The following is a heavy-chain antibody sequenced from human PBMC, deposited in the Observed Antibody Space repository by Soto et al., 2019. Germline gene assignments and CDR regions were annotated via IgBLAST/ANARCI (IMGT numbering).Heavy chain of an antibody. CDR2: IHNDGSRT. D-gene: IGHD1-26*01. J-gene: IGHJ3*01. CDR3: ARGDRGTFDL. V-gene: IGHV3-74*03. Sequence: EVQLVESGGGLVQPGESLRLSCAASGFTFSYYSMHWVRQTPGKGLLWVSHIHNDGSRTTYADSVKGRFTISRDNARNTVYLQMNSLRDDDTAVYYCARGDRGTFDLWGQGTAVTVSS. CDR1: GFTFSYYS.